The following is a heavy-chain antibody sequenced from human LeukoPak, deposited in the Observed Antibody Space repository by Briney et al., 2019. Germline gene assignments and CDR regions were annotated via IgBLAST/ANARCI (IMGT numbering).Heavy chain of an antibody. CDR2: INPNSGGT. V-gene: IGHV1-2*02. CDR3: ARDGIAAAGSEFDP. Sequence: ASVKVSCKASGYTFTGYYMHWVRQAPGQGLEWMGWINPNSGGTNYAQKFQGRVTMTRDTSISTAYMELSRLRSDDTAVYYCARDGIAAAGSEFDPWCQGTLVTVSS. D-gene: IGHD6-13*01. J-gene: IGHJ5*02. CDR1: GYTFTGYY.